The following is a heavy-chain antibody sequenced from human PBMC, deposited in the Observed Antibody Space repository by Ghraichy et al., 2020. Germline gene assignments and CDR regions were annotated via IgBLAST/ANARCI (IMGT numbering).Heavy chain of an antibody. CDR1: GGSISSYY. CDR3: ARRVLVPTAMVTYNWFDP. D-gene: IGHD5-18*01. CDR2: IYYSGST. J-gene: IGHJ5*02. Sequence: SETLSLTCTVSGGSISSYYWSWIRQPPGKGLEWIGYIYYSGSTNYNPSLKSRVTISVDTSKNQFSLKLSSVTAADTAVYYCARRVLVPTAMVTYNWFDPWGQGTLVTVSS. V-gene: IGHV4-59*01.